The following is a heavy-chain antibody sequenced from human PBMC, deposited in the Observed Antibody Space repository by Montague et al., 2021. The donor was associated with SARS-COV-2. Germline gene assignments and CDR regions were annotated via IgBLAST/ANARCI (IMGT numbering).Heavy chain of an antibody. D-gene: IGHD3-22*01. CDR1: GGSFHIFS. CDR2: IDHTGDT. CDR3: ARGTRVVGITPGFRW. J-gene: IGHJ4*02. V-gene: IGHV4-34*01. Sequence: SETLSLTCAVSGGSFHIFSWGWIRQSPGKGLEWIGEIDHTGDTKYKPSLKSRVTISVDKSKNQFSLNVTSMTAADTAMYYCARGTRVVGITPGFRWWGQGTQVAVSS.